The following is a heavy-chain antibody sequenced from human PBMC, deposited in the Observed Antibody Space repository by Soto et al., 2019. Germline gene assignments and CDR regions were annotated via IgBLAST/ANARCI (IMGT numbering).Heavy chain of an antibody. D-gene: IGHD6-13*01. CDR1: GFTFSSYA. V-gene: IGHV3-23*01. Sequence: GGSLRLSCAASGFTFSSYAMTWVRQAPGKGLEWVSAIVGSGGSTYYADSVEGRFTISRDNSKNTLYLQMNSLRAEDTAVYYCAKDQEAGSLESFDYWGQGTLVTVSS. CDR2: IVGSGGST. J-gene: IGHJ4*02. CDR3: AKDQEAGSLESFDY.